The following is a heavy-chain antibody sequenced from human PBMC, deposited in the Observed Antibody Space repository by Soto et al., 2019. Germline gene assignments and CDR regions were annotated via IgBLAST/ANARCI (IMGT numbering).Heavy chain of an antibody. V-gene: IGHV4-39*01. CDR2: MDYSGNS. CDR3: VRSAFGYYDTSGYPLTDS. J-gene: IGHJ4*02. CDR1: GVSISSSNYY. Sequence: SETLSLTCTVSGVSISSSNYYWGWIRQPPGGGPEWIGGMDYSGNSYQNPSLKSRVTLSVDTSKSQFSLKLRSVTAADTAVYFCVRSAFGYYDTSGYPLTDSWGQGTLVTVSS. D-gene: IGHD3-22*01.